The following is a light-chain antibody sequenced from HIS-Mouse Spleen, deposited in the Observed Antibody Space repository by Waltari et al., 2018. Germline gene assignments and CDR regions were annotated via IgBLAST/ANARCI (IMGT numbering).Light chain of an antibody. CDR1: QSVLYSSNNKNY. CDR3: QQYYSTTSWT. V-gene: IGKV4-1*01. Sequence: DIVMTQSPDSLAVSLGERATINCKSSQSVLYSSNNKNYLAWYQQKPGQPPKLLIYWAATRESGVPDRFSGSGSGIDFTLTISSLQAEDVAVYYCQQYYSTTSWTFGQGTKVEIK. CDR2: WAA. J-gene: IGKJ1*01.